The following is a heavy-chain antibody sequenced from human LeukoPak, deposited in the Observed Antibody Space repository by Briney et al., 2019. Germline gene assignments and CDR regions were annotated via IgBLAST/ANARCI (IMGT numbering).Heavy chain of an antibody. J-gene: IGHJ4*02. D-gene: IGHD2-2*01. V-gene: IGHV3-7*01. CDR2: IKEDGSEK. CDR3: ARDTYQPQLIDH. Sequence: PGGSLRLSCAAAGFTFSSYWMGWVRQAPGKGLEWVANIKEDGSEKYYVDSVKGRFTISRDNAQKSLYLQMRSLRAEDTAVYYCARDTYQPQLIDHWGQGTLVTVSS. CDR1: GFTFSSYW.